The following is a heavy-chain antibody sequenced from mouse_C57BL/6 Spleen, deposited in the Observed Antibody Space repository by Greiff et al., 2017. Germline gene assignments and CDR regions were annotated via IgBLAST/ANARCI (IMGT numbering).Heavy chain of an antibody. CDR1: GFTFSSYG. V-gene: IGHV5-6*01. D-gene: IGHD3-3*01. Sequence: EVHLVESGGDLVKPGGSLKLSCAASGFTFSSYGMSWVRQTPDKRLEWVATISSGGSYTYYPDSVKGRFTISRDNAKNTLYLQMSSLKSEDTAMYYCARESLGAMDYWGQGTSVTVSS. CDR2: ISSGGSYT. CDR3: ARESLGAMDY. J-gene: IGHJ4*01.